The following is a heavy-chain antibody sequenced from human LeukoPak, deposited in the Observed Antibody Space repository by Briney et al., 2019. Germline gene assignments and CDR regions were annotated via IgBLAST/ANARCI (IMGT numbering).Heavy chain of an antibody. D-gene: IGHD6-13*01. V-gene: IGHV4-59*01. CDR3: ARASHSSSPLGY. CDR2: IYYSGNT. Sequence: SETLSLTCTVSGASISTYYWNWIRQPPGKGLEWIGFIYYSGNTNYNPSLRSRITISVDTSKNQFSLKLSSVTAADTAVYYCARASHSSSPLGYWGQGTLVTVSS. J-gene: IGHJ4*02. CDR1: GASISTYY.